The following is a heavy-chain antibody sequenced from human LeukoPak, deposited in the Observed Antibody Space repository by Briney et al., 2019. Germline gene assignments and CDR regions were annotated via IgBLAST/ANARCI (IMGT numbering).Heavy chain of an antibody. D-gene: IGHD3-22*01. CDR3: ATDRSGRYYFDY. Sequence: GGSLRLSCAASGFTFSSSGMHWVRQAPGKGLEWVALISYDGSDKYYADSVKGRFTISGDNSKNTLYLQMNSLRAEDTAAYYCATDRSGRYYFDYWGQGTLVTVSS. V-gene: IGHV3-30*03. CDR1: GFTFSSSG. J-gene: IGHJ4*02. CDR2: ISYDGSDK.